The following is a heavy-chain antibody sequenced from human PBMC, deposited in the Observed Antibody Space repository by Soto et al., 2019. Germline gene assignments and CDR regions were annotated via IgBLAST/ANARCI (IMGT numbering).Heavy chain of an antibody. D-gene: IGHD4-17*01. J-gene: IGHJ2*01. CDR1: GLTVSSKY. CDR3: AHTHCSTVRDNEGYFDI. V-gene: IGHV3-66*01. CDR2: IYSGGNT. Sequence: EVQLVESGGGVVQPGGSLRLSCAASGLTVSSKYISWVRQAPDKGLEWVSIIYSGGNTYHADSVKDRFSVSRDNLKHTVYLQMNSLRVEETAVYFCAHTHCSTVRDNEGYFDIWGRGTRVTVSS.